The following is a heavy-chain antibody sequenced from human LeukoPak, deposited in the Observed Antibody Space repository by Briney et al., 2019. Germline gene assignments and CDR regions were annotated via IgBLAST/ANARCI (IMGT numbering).Heavy chain of an antibody. CDR1: GCTFTSYG. J-gene: IGHJ5*02. Sequence: SSVKVSYKASGCTFTSYGISELRQAPGQGHEGMGWISAYNGSSNYAQKLHGRVTMTRDTSTSKAYMELSSLRPKDTAVYYCATVNLYSSGGSCYYWFDPWGQGTLVTVSS. D-gene: IGHD2-15*01. V-gene: IGHV1-18*01. CDR3: ATVNLYSSGGSCYYWFDP. CDR2: ISAYNGSS.